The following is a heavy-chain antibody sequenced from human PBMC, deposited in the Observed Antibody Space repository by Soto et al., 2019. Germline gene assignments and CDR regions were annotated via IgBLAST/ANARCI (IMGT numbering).Heavy chain of an antibody. Sequence: GGSLRLSCTASGFIFSTFAMSWVRQAPGKGLEWVSAISGADSGTYYPDSVKGRFTISRDNSKNTLFLQMNSLTVEDTAIYYCTRGGGSGGLYMWFDPWGQGTLVTVSS. CDR2: ISGADSGT. CDR3: TRGGGSGGLYMWFDP. V-gene: IGHV3-23*01. J-gene: IGHJ5*02. D-gene: IGHD6-25*01. CDR1: GFIFSTFA.